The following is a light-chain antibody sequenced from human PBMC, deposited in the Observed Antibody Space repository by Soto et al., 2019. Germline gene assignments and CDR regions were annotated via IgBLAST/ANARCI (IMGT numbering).Light chain of an antibody. Sequence: EIVMTQSPATQSVSPGERATLSCRASQSVRSNLAWYQQKPGQAPRLLIYGASTRATGIPARFSGSGSGTEFTLTISSMNSEDVAVYYCQQYNNWPSLGQGTRLEIK. CDR1: QSVRSN. V-gene: IGKV3D-15*01. CDR3: QQYNNWPS. CDR2: GAS. J-gene: IGKJ5*01.